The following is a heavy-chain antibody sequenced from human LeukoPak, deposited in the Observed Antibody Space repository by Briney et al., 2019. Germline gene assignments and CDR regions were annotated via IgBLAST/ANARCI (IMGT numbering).Heavy chain of an antibody. CDR3: ASPRGSQDAFDI. V-gene: IGHV4-59*01. Sequence: PSETLSLTCTVSGGSISSYYWSWIRQPPREGLEWIGYIYYSESTNYNPSLESRDTISVDTSKNQFSLKLSSVTAADTAVYYWASPRGSQDAFDIWGQGTRVSVSS. CDR2: IYYSEST. J-gene: IGHJ3*02. CDR1: GGSISSYY. D-gene: IGHD1-26*01.